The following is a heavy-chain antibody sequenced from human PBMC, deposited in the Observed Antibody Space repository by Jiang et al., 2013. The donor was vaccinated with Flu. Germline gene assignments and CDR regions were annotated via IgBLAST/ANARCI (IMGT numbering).Heavy chain of an antibody. J-gene: IGHJ5*02. Sequence: KTSGYSFTNYAMNWVRQVPGQGLEWMGWINTDTGNPTYAPGLTGRFVFSLDTSLSTTFLQINNLQTEDTAIYFCAREGLWDGKVVTDLWGQGTLVTVSS. CDR2: INTDTGNP. CDR3: AREGLWDGKVVTDL. CDR1: GYSFTNYA. D-gene: IGHD2-21*02. V-gene: IGHV7-4-1*02.